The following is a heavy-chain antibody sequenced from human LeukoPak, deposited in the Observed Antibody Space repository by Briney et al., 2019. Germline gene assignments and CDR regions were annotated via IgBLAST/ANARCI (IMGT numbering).Heavy chain of an antibody. CDR3: AKDLTYESSGSVIDN. CDR1: GFIFEDYT. V-gene: IGHV3-43*01. Sequence: GGSLRLSCAASGFIFEDYTMPWVRQVPGKTLEWVSLVNWHGTTYYADSLKGRFTISRDNSKNSLYLQMDSLRIEDTAFYYCAKDLTYESSGSVIDNWGLGTLVTVSS. D-gene: IGHD3-22*01. CDR2: VNWHGTT. J-gene: IGHJ4*02.